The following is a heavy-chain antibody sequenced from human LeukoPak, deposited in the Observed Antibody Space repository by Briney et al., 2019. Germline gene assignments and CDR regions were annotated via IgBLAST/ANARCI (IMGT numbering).Heavy chain of an antibody. CDR1: GFTFNSYS. V-gene: IGHV3-23*01. D-gene: IGHD1-1*01. CDR2: ISVTSGAR. CDR3: ARVLSDNNDEYNWFGP. J-gene: IGHJ5*02. Sequence: GGSLRLSGAASGFTFNSYSMTWVRQGAGRGLEWVSTISVTSGARSYADSAEGRFSISRDDSKNTLYLQMTSLRVEDTAVYFCARVLSDNNDEYNWFGPWGQGTQVIVSS.